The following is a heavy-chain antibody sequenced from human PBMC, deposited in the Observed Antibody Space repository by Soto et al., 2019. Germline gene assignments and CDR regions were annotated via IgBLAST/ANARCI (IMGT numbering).Heavy chain of an antibody. V-gene: IGHV4-34*01. CDR2: INDSGGT. J-gene: IGHJ4*02. CDR1: GGSFSGYC. CDR3: ARGRKAYSSSWYVD. D-gene: IGHD6-13*01. Sequence: QVQLQQWGAGLLKPSETLSLNCAVYGGSFSGYCWCWIRQPPGKGLEWIGEINDSGGTNYNPSLKSRVSISVETPKKQYDLNLSSVTAADTAVYHCARGRKAYSSSWYVDWGQGTLVTVSS.